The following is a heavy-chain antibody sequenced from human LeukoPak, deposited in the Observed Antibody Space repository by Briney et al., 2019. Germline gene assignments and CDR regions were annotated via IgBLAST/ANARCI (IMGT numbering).Heavy chain of an antibody. CDR1: GGSISSYY. Sequence: KPSETLSLTCTVSGGSISSYYWSWIRQPPGKGLEWIGRIYASGSTNYNPSLQGRVTMSVDTSRGQFFLMVHSVTAADTAVYYCARGVVGATAFAYWGQGTVVTASS. D-gene: IGHD1-26*01. J-gene: IGHJ4*02. CDR2: IYASGST. CDR3: ARGVVGATAFAY. V-gene: IGHV4-4*07.